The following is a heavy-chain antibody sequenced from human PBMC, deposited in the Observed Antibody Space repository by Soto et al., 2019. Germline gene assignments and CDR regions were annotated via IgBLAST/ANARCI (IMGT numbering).Heavy chain of an antibody. CDR1: GGSISSGGYY. D-gene: IGHD6-19*01. Sequence: QVQLQESGPGLVKPSQTLSLTCTVSGGSISSGGYYWSWIRQHPGKGLEWIGYIYYSGSTYYNPSLKRRVTISVDTSKNQFSLKLSSVTAADTAVYYCARDVAVAGPDYYYGMDVWGQGTTVTVSS. V-gene: IGHV4-31*03. J-gene: IGHJ6*02. CDR3: ARDVAVAGPDYYYGMDV. CDR2: IYYSGST.